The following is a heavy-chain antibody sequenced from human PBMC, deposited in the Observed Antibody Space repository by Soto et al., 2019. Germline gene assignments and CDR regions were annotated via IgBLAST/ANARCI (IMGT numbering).Heavy chain of an antibody. CDR3: ARDRHNYGPLFDY. J-gene: IGHJ4*02. Sequence: PSETLSLTCTVSGGSVSSGGYYWSWIRQHPEKGLEWIGYFSYSGNTYYSPSLKSRATISVDTSKNQFSLKLSSVTAADTAVYYCARDRHNYGPLFDYWGQGTLVTVSS. CDR1: GGSVSSGGYY. CDR2: FSYSGNT. V-gene: IGHV4-31*03. D-gene: IGHD5-18*01.